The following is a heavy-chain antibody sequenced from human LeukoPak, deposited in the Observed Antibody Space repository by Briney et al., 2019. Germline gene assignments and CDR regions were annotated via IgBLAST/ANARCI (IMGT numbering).Heavy chain of an antibody. CDR1: GGSFSGYY. Sequence: SETLSLTCAVYGGSFSGYYWSWIRQPPGKGLEWIGEINHSGSTNYTPSLKSRVTISVDTSKNQFSLKLSSVTAADTAVYYCARGPIYYYYYYMDVWGKGTTVTVSS. V-gene: IGHV4-34*01. J-gene: IGHJ6*03. CDR3: ARGPIYYYYYYMDV. CDR2: INHSGST.